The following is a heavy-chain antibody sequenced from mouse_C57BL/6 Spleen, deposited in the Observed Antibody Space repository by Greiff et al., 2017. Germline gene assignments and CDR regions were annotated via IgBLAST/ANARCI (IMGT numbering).Heavy chain of an antibody. CDR2: IDPSDSET. Sequence: QVQLQQPGAELVRPGSSVKLSCKASGYTFTSYWMHWVKQRPIQGLEWIGNIDPSDSETHYNQKFKDKDTLTVDKSSSTADMQLSSLTSEDSAVYYCARRYYGNFFDYWGQGTTLTVSS. CDR1: GYTFTSYW. CDR3: ARRYYGNFFDY. V-gene: IGHV1-52*01. D-gene: IGHD2-1*01. J-gene: IGHJ2*01.